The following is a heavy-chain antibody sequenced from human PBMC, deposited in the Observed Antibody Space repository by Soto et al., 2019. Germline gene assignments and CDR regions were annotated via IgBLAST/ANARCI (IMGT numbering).Heavy chain of an antibody. Sequence: SCAASGFNFDDYAMHWVRQAPGKGLEWVSGISWNSGSIGYADSVKGRFTISRDNAKNSLYLQMNSLRAEDTALYYCAKDIVVVPAASTLFDYWGQGTLVTVSS. CDR1: GFNFDDYA. D-gene: IGHD2-2*01. V-gene: IGHV3-9*01. J-gene: IGHJ4*02. CDR2: ISWNSGSI. CDR3: AKDIVVVPAASTLFDY.